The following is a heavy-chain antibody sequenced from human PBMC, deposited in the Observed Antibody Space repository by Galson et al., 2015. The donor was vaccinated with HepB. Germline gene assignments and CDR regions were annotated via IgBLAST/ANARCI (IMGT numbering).Heavy chain of an antibody. V-gene: IGHV4-61*05. Sequence: ETLSLTCTVSGGSISTSSYYWGWIRQLPGKGLEYIGDIYYSGSTNYNPSLKSRVTISVDTSKNQFSLKLNSVTAADTAVYYCARGKYYDILTGYYDYYGMDVWGQGTTVTVSS. J-gene: IGHJ6*02. CDR2: IYYSGST. CDR3: ARGKYYDILTGYYDYYGMDV. D-gene: IGHD3-9*01. CDR1: GGSISTSSYY.